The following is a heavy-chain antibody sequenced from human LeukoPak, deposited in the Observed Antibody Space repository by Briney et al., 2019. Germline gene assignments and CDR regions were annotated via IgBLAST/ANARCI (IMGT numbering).Heavy chain of an antibody. J-gene: IGHJ5*02. V-gene: IGHV3-21*01. CDR2: ISSSSSYI. CDR3: ARGHCSSTSCYGWFDP. CDR1: GFTFSSYS. Sequence: PGGSLRLXCAASGFTFSSYSMNWVRRAPGKGLEWVSSISSSSSYIYYADSVKGRFTISRDNAKNSLYLQMNSLRAEDTAVYYCARGHCSSTSCYGWFDPWGQGTLVTVSS. D-gene: IGHD2-2*01.